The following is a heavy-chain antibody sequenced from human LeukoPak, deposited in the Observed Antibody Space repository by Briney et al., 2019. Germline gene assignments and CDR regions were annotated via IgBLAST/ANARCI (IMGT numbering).Heavy chain of an antibody. J-gene: IGHJ6*03. D-gene: IGHD4-11*01. V-gene: IGHV1-2*02. CDR1: GYTFTGYY. Sequence: GASVKVSCKASGYTFTGYYMHWVRQAPGQGLEWMGWINPNSGATNYAQKFQGRVTITADKSTSTAYMELSSLRSEDTAVYYCAFRGHDYSNYYYYMDVWGKGTTVTVSS. CDR3: AFRGHDYSNYYYYMDV. CDR2: INPNSGAT.